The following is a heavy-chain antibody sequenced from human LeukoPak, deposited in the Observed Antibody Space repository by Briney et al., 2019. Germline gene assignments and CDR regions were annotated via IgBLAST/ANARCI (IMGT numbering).Heavy chain of an antibody. J-gene: IGHJ4*02. CDR2: NNGDGSIR. Sequence: GGSLRLSCAASGFTFTNYWIHWVRQAPGQGLVCVSRNNGDGSIRSYPAFVKGLFTISRDNAKNTVFLQMNSLKTEDTAVYYCARDRGALDSWGQGTLVTVSS. D-gene: IGHD1-26*01. CDR1: GFTFTNYW. CDR3: ARDRGALDS. V-gene: IGHV3-74*01.